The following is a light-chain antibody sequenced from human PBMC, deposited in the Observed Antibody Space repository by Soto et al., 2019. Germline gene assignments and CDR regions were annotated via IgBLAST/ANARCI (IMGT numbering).Light chain of an antibody. V-gene: IGKV3-15*01. Sequence: EGVTTQSPATLSVSPGERATLSCRASQNVDGDLAWYQQKPGQAPRLLIYRTSTRANGTPVRFSGSGSGTDFTLTISCLQSEDFAVYYCQEYNGRSSFGQGTKV. CDR1: QNVDGD. CDR3: QEYNGRSS. J-gene: IGKJ1*01. CDR2: RTS.